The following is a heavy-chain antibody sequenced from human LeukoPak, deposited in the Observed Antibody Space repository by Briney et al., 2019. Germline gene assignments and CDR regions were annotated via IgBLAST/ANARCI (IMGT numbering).Heavy chain of an antibody. J-gene: IGHJ4*02. CDR3: ARMLTVTTYEYYFDY. Sequence: ASVKVSCKASGGTFSSYAISWVRQAPGQGLEWMGGIIPIFGTANYAQKFQGRVTITADKSTSTAYMELSSLRSDDTAVYYCARMLTVTTYEYYFDYWGQGTLVTVSS. CDR1: GGTFSSYA. D-gene: IGHD4-17*01. CDR2: IIPIFGTA. V-gene: IGHV1-69*06.